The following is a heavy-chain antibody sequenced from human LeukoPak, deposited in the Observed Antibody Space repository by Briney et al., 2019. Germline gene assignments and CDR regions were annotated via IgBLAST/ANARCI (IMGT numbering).Heavy chain of an antibody. Sequence: SETLSLTCTVSGGSISSGGYYWSWIRQHPGKGLEWIEYIYYSGSTYYNPSLKSRVTISVDTSKNQFSLKLSSVTAADTAVYYCARGAARVFYYYYYYMDVWGKGTTVTVSS. CDR2: IYYSGST. D-gene: IGHD6-25*01. CDR1: GGSISSGGYY. J-gene: IGHJ6*03. CDR3: ARGAARVFYYYYYYMDV. V-gene: IGHV4-31*03.